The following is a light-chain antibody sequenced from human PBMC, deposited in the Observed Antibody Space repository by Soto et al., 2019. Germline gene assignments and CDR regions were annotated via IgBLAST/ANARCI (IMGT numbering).Light chain of an antibody. J-gene: IGKJ5*01. CDR1: QSVGSF. V-gene: IGKV3-11*01. Sequence: VMTQSPAVLSVSPGERATLSCRASQSVGSFLAWYQQKPGQAPRLLIYDTSIRATGIPARFSGSGSGTDFTLTISSLEPEDFAVYYCQQRNSWPPTFPFGQGTRLEIK. CDR2: DTS. CDR3: QQRNSWPPTFP.